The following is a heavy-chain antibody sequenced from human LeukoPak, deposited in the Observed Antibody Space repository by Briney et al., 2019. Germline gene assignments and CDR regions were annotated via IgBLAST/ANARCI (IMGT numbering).Heavy chain of an antibody. CDR3: ARQGDCSSTSCLYGWFDP. D-gene: IGHD2-2*01. J-gene: IGHJ5*02. CDR2: IYYSGST. V-gene: IGHV4-39*01. CDR1: GGSISSSSYY. Sequence: SETLSLTXTVSGGSISSSSYYWGWIRQPPGKGLEWSGSIYYSGSTYYNPSLKSRVTISVDTSKNQFSLKLSSVTAADTAVYYCARQGDCSSTSCLYGWFDPWGQGTLVTVSS.